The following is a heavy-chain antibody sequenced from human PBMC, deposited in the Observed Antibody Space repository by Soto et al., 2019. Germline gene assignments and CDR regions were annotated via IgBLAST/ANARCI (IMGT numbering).Heavy chain of an antibody. Sequence: SHPLSLTCTISGASVSINSAACNCHRQSPSRGLEWLGRTYYRSKWYNDYAVSVKSRITINPDTSKNQFSLQLNSVTPEDTAVYYCARGRIRFLDWLTTQNEPHGMDVWGQGTTVTVSS. J-gene: IGHJ6*02. V-gene: IGHV6-1*01. CDR3: ARGRIRFLDWLTTQNEPHGMDV. D-gene: IGHD3-3*01. CDR2: TYYRSKWYN. CDR1: GASVSINSAA.